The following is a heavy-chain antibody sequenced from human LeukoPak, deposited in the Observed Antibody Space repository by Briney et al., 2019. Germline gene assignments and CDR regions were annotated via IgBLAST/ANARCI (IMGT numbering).Heavy chain of an antibody. CDR2: IWYDGSNK. CDR1: GLTFSSYG. V-gene: IGHV3-33*06. Sequence: GGSLRLSCGASGLTFSSYGMHWVRQAPGKGLEWVAVIWYDGSNKYYADSVKGRFTISRDNSKNTLYLQMNSLRAEDTAVYYCAKAEDSSSIYYYYYMDVWGKGTTVTVSS. J-gene: IGHJ6*03. D-gene: IGHD6-6*01. CDR3: AKAEDSSSIYYYYYMDV.